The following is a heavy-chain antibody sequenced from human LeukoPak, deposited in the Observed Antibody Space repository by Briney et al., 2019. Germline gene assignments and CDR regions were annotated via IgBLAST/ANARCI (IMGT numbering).Heavy chain of an antibody. CDR3: ARAHRVAYYYGSGSYYNEYYYYGMDV. CDR1: GGSFSGYY. Sequence: SETLSLTCAVYGGSFSGYYWSWIRQPPGKGLEWIGEINHSGSTNYNPSLKSRVTISVDTSKNQFSLKLSSVTAADTAVYHCARAHRVAYYYGSGSYYNEYYYYGMDVWGQGTTVTVSS. V-gene: IGHV4-34*01. CDR2: INHSGST. D-gene: IGHD3-10*01. J-gene: IGHJ6*02.